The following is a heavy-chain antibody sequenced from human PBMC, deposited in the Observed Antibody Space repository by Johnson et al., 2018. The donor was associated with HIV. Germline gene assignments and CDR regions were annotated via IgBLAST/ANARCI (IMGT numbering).Heavy chain of an antibody. CDR3: ARAPDYYDSSGYGRWDAFDI. D-gene: IGHD3-22*01. J-gene: IGHJ3*02. Sequence: VQLVESGGGLVQPGGSLRLSCAASGFTFSHYDMHWVRQVTGKGLEWVSAIGTTDDTYYPASVKGRFSISRDDAKDSLYLQMHSLRTEDTAVYYCARAPDYYDSSGYGRWDAFDIWGQGTMVTVSS. CDR2: IGTTDDT. V-gene: IGHV3-13*01. CDR1: GFTFSHYD.